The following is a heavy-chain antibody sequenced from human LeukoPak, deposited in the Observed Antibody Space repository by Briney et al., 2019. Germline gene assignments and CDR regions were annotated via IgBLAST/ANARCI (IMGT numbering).Heavy chain of an antibody. CDR2: ISPYNGNT. V-gene: IGHV1-18*01. CDR1: DYTFTSYG. CDR3: ARGTCGGDCYSMGYYFDY. Sequence: ASVKVSCKASDYTFTSYGISWVRQAPGQGLELMGWISPYNGNTNYAQKLQGRVTMTTDTSTSTAYMELRSLGSDDTAVYYCARGTCGGDCYSMGYYFDYWGQGTLVTVSS. D-gene: IGHD2-21*02. J-gene: IGHJ4*02.